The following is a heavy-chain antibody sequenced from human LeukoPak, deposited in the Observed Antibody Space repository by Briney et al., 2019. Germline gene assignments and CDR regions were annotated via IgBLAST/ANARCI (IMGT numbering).Heavy chain of an antibody. D-gene: IGHD3-22*01. CDR3: ARDFTMIVAGYYFDY. CDR2: ISYDGSNK. J-gene: IGHJ4*02. V-gene: IGHV3-30-3*01. Sequence: GGSLRLSCAASGFTFSSYAMHWVRQAPGKGLEWVAVISYDGSNKYYADSVKGRFTISRDNSKNTLYLQMNSLRADDTAVYYCARDFTMIVAGYYFDYWGQGTLVTVSS. CDR1: GFTFSSYA.